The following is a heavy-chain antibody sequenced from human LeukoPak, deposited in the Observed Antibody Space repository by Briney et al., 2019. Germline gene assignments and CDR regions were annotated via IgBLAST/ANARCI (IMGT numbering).Heavy chain of an antibody. V-gene: IGHV3-33*01. CDR1: GFTFSSYG. J-gene: IGHJ6*02. CDR3: ARGASGSYYNHYYYGMDV. Sequence: GGSLRLSCAASGFTFSSYGMHWVRQAPGKGLEWVAVIWYDGSNKYYADSVKGRFTISRDNSKNTLYLQMNSLRAEDTAVYYCARGASGSYYNHYYYGMDVWGQGTTVTVSS. CDR2: IWYDGSNK. D-gene: IGHD1-26*01.